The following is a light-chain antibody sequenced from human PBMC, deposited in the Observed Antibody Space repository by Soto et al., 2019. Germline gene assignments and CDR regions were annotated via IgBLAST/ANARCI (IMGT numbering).Light chain of an antibody. CDR2: AAS. CDR3: QQLNSYPLT. Sequence: IQLTQSPSSLSASAGDRVTITCRASQGIRSYLAWYQQKPGKAPKLLIYAASTLQSGVPSRFSGSGSGTDFTPTISSLQPEDVATYFCQQLNSYPLTFGGGTKVEIK. J-gene: IGKJ4*01. CDR1: QGIRSY. V-gene: IGKV1-9*01.